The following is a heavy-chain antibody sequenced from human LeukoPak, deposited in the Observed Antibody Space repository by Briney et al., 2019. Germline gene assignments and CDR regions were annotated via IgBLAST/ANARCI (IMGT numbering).Heavy chain of an antibody. CDR2: IIPIFGTA. J-gene: IGHJ4*02. V-gene: IGHV1-69*13. CDR1: GGTFSSYA. D-gene: IGHD3-22*01. CDR3: ATDSSGYYREGYYFDY. Sequence: SVKVSCKASGGTFSSYAISWVRQAPGQGLELMGGIIPIFGTANYAQKFQGRVTITADESTSTAYMELSSLRSEDTAVYYCATDSSGYYREGYYFDYWGQGTLVTVSS.